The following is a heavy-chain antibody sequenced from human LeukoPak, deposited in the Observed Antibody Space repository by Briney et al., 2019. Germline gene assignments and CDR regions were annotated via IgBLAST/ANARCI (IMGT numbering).Heavy chain of an antibody. J-gene: IGHJ4*02. CDR2: ISGSGGST. V-gene: IGHV3-23*01. CDR1: GFTFSSYA. D-gene: IGHD1-1*01. Sequence: GGSLRLSCAASGFTFSSYAMSWVRQAPGKGLEWVSAISGSGGSTYYADSVKGRFTISRDNSKNTVYLQLNNLRVEDTAIYYCAKANWVSNADAVWWGQGTQVTVSS. CDR3: AKANWVSNADAVW.